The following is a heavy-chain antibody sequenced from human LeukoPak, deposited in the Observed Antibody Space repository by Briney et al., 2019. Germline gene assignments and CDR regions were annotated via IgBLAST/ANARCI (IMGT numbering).Heavy chain of an antibody. J-gene: IGHJ6*03. V-gene: IGHV3-30*02. CDR2: IRHDESNK. CDR3: AKQMVERQQDYYMDV. D-gene: IGHD2-15*01. CDR1: GFTFSSYG. Sequence: GGSLRLASVASGFTFSSYGMHWVRQAPGKGLEWVAFIRHDESNKFYADSVKGRFTISRDNSKNTLYLQMSSLRAEDTALYYCAKQMVERQQDYYMDVWGKGTSVTVSS.